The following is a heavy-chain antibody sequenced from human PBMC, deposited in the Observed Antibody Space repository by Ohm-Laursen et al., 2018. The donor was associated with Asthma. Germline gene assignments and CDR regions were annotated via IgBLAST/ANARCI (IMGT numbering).Heavy chain of an antibody. V-gene: IGHV3-30-3*01. CDR2: ISYDGSNK. CDR1: GFTFSSYA. D-gene: IGHD3/OR15-3a*01. CDR3: AAGLVIMGYFDY. J-gene: IGHJ4*02. Sequence: SLRLSCAASGFTFSSYAMHWVRQAPGKGLEWVAVISYDGSNKYYADSVKGRFTISRDNSKNTLYLQMYSLRAEDTAVYYCAAGLVIMGYFDYWGQGTLVTVSS.